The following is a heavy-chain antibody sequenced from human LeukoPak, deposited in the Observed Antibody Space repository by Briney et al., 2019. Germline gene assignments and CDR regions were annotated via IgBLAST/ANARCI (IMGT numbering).Heavy chain of an antibody. Sequence: ASVKVSCKASGYTFTGYHMHWVRQAPGQGLEWMGWINPNSGGTNYAQKFQGRVTMTRDTSISTAYMELSRLRSDDTAVYYCARDSSGYFRTDYYFDYWGQGTLVTVSS. CDR3: ARDSSGYFRTDYYFDY. CDR1: GYTFTGYH. CDR2: INPNSGGT. J-gene: IGHJ4*02. V-gene: IGHV1-2*02. D-gene: IGHD3-22*01.